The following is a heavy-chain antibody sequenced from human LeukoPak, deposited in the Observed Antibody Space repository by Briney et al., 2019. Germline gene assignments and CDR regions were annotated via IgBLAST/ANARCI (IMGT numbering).Heavy chain of an antibody. CDR3: ARHKRRDSSPNWFDP. D-gene: IGHD6-13*01. CDR1: GGSFSGYY. CDR2: INHSGST. J-gene: IGHJ5*02. V-gene: IGHV4-34*01. Sequence: SETLSLTCAVYGGSFSGYYWNWLRQPPGKGLEWIGEINHSGSTNYNPSLKSRVTISVDTSKNQFSLKLSSVTAADTALYYCARHKRRDSSPNWFDPWGQGTLVTVSS.